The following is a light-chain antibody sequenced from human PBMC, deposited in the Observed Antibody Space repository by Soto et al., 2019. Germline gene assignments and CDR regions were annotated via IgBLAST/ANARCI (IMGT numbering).Light chain of an antibody. CDR3: LQYGSSVWT. V-gene: IGKV3-20*01. Sequence: EIVMTQSPATLSVSPGERATLSCRASQSVSSNLAWYQQKPGQAPRLLIYGASNRATGIPDRFSGSGSGTDFTLTIPRLEPEDFAVYYCLQYGSSVWTFGQGTKVDIK. CDR1: QSVSSN. CDR2: GAS. J-gene: IGKJ1*01.